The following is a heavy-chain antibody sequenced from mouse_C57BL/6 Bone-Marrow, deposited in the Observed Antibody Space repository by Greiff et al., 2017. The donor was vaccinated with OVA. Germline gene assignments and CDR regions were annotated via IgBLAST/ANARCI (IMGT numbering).Heavy chain of an antibody. J-gene: IGHJ2*01. V-gene: IGHV1-55*01. D-gene: IGHD2-4*01. CDR1: GYTFTSYW. CDR3: APNGLRRGYYFDY. CDR2: IYPGSGST. Sequence: VQLQQPGAELVKPGASVKMPCKASGYTFTSYWITWVKQRPGQGLEWIGDIYPGSGSTNYNEKFKSKATLTVDTSSSTAYLQLSSLTSEDSAVYYCAPNGLRRGYYFDYWGQGTTLTGSS.